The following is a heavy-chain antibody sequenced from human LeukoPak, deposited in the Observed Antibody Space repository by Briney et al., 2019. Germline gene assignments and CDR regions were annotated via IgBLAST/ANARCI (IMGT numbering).Heavy chain of an antibody. CDR1: GXSISSSSYY. V-gene: IGHV4-61*05. CDR3: ARTIIESGGGRYFDY. J-gene: IGHJ4*02. Sequence: SETLSLTCTVSGXSISSSSYYWGWIRQPPGKGLEWIGYIYHSGSTNYNPSLTSRITISVDTSKNQFSLKLSSVTAADTAVYYCARTIIESGGGRYFDYWGQGTLVTVSS. CDR2: IYHSGST. D-gene: IGHD2-15*01.